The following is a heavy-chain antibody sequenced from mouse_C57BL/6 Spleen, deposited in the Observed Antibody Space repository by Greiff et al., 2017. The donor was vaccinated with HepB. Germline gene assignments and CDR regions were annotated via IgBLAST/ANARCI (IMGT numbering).Heavy chain of an antibody. CDR3: ERRGMVTNAMDY. Sequence: EVMLVESGGGLVKPGGSLKLSCAASGFTFSSYTMSWVRQTPEKRLEWAATISGGGGNTYYPDSVKGRFTISRDNAKNTLYLQMGSLRSEDTALYYGERRGMVTNAMDYWGQRTSVTVSS. J-gene: IGHJ4*01. CDR1: GFTFSSYT. CDR2: ISGGGGNT. D-gene: IGHD2-2*01. V-gene: IGHV5-9*01.